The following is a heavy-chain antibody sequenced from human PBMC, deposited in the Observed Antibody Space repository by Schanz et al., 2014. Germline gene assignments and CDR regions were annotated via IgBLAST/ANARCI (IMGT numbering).Heavy chain of an antibody. CDR1: GFTFSSYS. Sequence: VQLVDSGGGLVKPGGSLRLSCAASGFTFSSYSMNWVRQAPGKGLEWVSYISSSSSTRYYADSVKGRFTISRDSAENSLYLQMNSLRAEDTAVYFCAKDLGVDCGDGCFNWYFDLWGRGTLXTVSS. CDR3: AKDLGVDCGDGCFNWYFDL. CDR2: ISSSSSTR. V-gene: IGHV3-48*04. D-gene: IGHD2-21*02. J-gene: IGHJ2*01.